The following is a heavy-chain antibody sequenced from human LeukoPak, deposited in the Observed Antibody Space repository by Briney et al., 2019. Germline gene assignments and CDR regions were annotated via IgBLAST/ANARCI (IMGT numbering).Heavy chain of an antibody. CDR3: AKVSGGGLYYDGMDV. D-gene: IGHD1-14*01. V-gene: IGHV3-23*01. CDR1: GFTLSTYW. J-gene: IGHJ6*02. Sequence: GGSLRLSCVASGFTLSTYWMNWVRQAPGKGLEWVSVISGSGGTTYYADSVKGRFTISRDSSKNTLYLQMNSLRAEDTAVYYCAKVSGGGLYYDGMDVWGQGTTVTVSS. CDR2: ISGSGGTT.